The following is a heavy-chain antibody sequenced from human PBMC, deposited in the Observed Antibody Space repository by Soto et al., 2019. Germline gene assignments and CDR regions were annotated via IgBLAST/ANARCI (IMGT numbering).Heavy chain of an antibody. Sequence: SETLSLTCAVYGGSFSGYYWSWIRQPPGKGLEWIGEINHSGSTNYNPSLKSRVTISVDTSKNQFSLKLSSVTAADTAVYYCARLFRAEQQYPGRLRYWGPGTPVTVPS. D-gene: IGHD2-21*01. CDR3: ARLFRAEQQYPGRLRY. CDR2: INHSGST. V-gene: IGHV4-34*01. J-gene: IGHJ4*02. CDR1: GGSFSGYY.